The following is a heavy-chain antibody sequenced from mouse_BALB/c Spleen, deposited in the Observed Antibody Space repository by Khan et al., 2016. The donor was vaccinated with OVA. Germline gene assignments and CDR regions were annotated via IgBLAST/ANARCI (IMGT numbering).Heavy chain of an antibody. J-gene: IGHJ4*01. D-gene: IGHD2-12*01. CDR1: GYSITSDYA. CDR3: ARSLYYSYGYALDC. V-gene: IGHV3-2*02. Sequence: EVKLLESGPGLVKPSQSLSLTCTVTGYSITSDYAWNWIRQFPGNKLEWMGYISSTGSTSYNPSLKSRISITRDTSKNQFFLQLKSVTTEDTATYYSARSLYYSYGYALDCWGRGTSVTVSS. CDR2: ISSTGST.